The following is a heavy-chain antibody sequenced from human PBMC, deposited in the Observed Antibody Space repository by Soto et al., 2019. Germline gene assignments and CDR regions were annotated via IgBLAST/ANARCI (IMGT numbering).Heavy chain of an antibody. Sequence: GGSLRLSCAASGFIVSNNYMSWVRQAPGKGLEWVSVIYSGSTTSYADSVKGRFTISRDISKNTLYLLMNSLRAEDTAVYYCARVLEDQLLSSFYYYMDVWGKGTAVTVSS. J-gene: IGHJ6*03. CDR2: IYSGSTT. V-gene: IGHV3-66*01. CDR1: GFIVSNNY. D-gene: IGHD2-2*01. CDR3: ARVLEDQLLSSFYYYMDV.